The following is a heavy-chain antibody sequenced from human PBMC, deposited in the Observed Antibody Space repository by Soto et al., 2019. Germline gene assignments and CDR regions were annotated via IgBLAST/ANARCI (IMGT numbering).Heavy chain of an antibody. D-gene: IGHD3-3*01. CDR1: GGSISSYY. V-gene: IGHV4-59*08. Sequence: SETLSLTCTVSGGSISSYYWSWIRQPPGKGLEWIGYIYYSGSTNYNPSLKSRVTISVDTSRNQFSLKLSSVTAADTAVYYCARHRITIFGVAPNWFDPWGQGTLVTVSS. CDR3: ARHRITIFGVAPNWFDP. J-gene: IGHJ5*02. CDR2: IYYSGST.